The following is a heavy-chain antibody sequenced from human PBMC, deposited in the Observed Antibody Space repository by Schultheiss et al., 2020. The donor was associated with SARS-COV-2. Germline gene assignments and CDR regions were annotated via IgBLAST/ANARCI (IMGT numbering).Heavy chain of an antibody. CDR2: INSDGSST. D-gene: IGHD4-23*01. CDR1: GFTFSSYW. J-gene: IGHJ4*02. V-gene: IGHV3-74*01. Sequence: GGSLRLSCAASGFTFSSYWMHWVRQAPGKGLVWVSRINSDGSSTSYADSVKGRFTISRDNAKNSLFLQMNSLRADDTAVYYCASHIGGPCFHYWGQGTLVTVSS. CDR3: ASHIGGPCFHY.